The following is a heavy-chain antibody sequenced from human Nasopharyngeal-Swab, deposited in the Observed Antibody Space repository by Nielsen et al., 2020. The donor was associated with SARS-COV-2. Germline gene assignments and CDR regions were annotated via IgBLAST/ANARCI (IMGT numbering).Heavy chain of an antibody. Sequence: VRQAPGKGLEWVAFIAHDASNEYYGDSVKGRFSISRDSSKNTLYLQMDSLRGEHTAVYYCARDAPAHYGAFYWGQGTLVTVSS. J-gene: IGHJ4*02. D-gene: IGHD4-17*01. CDR3: ARDAPAHYGAFY. CDR2: IAHDASNE. V-gene: IGHV3-30*03.